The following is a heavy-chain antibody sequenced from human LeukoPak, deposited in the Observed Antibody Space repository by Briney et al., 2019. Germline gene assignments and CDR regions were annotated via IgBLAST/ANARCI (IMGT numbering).Heavy chain of an antibody. CDR1: GFTFSNYA. CDR3: ARGGYCSSTSCIWAFAY. V-gene: IGHV3-30-3*01. Sequence: GGSLRLSCEAYGFTFSNYAMHWVRQARGKGLEWVAVISYDGSNKYYADSVQGRFTISRDNSKNTLYLQMSSLRAEDTAVYYCARGGYCSSTSCIWAFAYWSQGTLVTVYS. CDR2: ISYDGSNK. J-gene: IGHJ4*02. D-gene: IGHD2-2*01.